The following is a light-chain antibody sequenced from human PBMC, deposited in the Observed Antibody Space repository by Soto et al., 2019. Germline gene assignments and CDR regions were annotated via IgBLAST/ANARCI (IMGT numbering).Light chain of an antibody. V-gene: IGLV1-47*01. CDR3: AAWDDSLSGSGV. Sequence: QSVLTQPPSASGTPGQRVTISCSGSSSNIGSNYVYWYQRLPGTAPKLLIYRNNQRPSGVPDRFSGSKSGTSASLAISGLRPEDEADYYCAAWDDSLSGSGVFGTGTKVTVL. CDR1: SSNIGSNY. J-gene: IGLJ1*01. CDR2: RNN.